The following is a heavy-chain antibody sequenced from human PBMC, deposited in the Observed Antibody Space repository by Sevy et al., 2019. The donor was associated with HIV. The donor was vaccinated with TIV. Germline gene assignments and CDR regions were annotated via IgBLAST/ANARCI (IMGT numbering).Heavy chain of an antibody. CDR1: GDSVSSNSAA. Sequence: SQTLSLTCAISGDSVSSNSAAWNWIRQSPSRGLEWLGRTYYRSKWSNDYAVSVKSRITINPDTSKNQFSLQLNSVTAEDTAVYYCARGDYFGSGISNYYYYGMDVWGQGTTVTVSS. J-gene: IGHJ6*02. V-gene: IGHV6-1*01. D-gene: IGHD3-10*01. CDR3: ARGDYFGSGISNYYYYGMDV. CDR2: TYYRSKWSN.